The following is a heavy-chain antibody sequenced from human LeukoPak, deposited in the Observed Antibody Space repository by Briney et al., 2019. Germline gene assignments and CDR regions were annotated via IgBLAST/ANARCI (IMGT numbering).Heavy chain of an antibody. Sequence: GGSLRLSCAASGFTFSSYAMSWVRQAPGKGLEWVSAISGSGGSTYYADSVKGRFTTSRDNSKNTLYLQMNSLRAEDTAVYYCAKDPYGDYVRWFDPWGQGTLVTVSS. V-gene: IGHV3-23*01. CDR2: ISGSGGST. D-gene: IGHD4-17*01. CDR3: AKDPYGDYVRWFDP. CDR1: GFTFSSYA. J-gene: IGHJ5*02.